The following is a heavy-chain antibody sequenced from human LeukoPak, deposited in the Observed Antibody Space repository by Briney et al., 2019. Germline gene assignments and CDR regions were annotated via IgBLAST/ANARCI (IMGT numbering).Heavy chain of an antibody. Sequence: SETLSLTCAVSGYSISSGYYWGWIRQPPGKGLEWIGSIYHSGSTYYNPSLKSRVTISVDTSKNQFSLKLSSVTAADTAVYYCARDKEGSFDYWGQGTLVTDSS. CDR2: IYHSGST. CDR3: ARDKEGSFDY. V-gene: IGHV4-38-2*02. CDR1: GYSISSGYY. J-gene: IGHJ4*02.